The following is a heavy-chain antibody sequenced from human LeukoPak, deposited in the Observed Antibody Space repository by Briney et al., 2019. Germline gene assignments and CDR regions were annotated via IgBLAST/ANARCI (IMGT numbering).Heavy chain of an antibody. D-gene: IGHD3-10*01. V-gene: IGHV4-59*01. CDR2: IYYSGST. CDR3: ARDRYGSGSPDDAFDI. CDR1: GGSISSYY. J-gene: IGHJ3*02. Sequence: PSETLSLTCTVSGGSISSYYWSWIRQPPGKGLEWIRYIYYSGSTNYNPSLKSRVTISVDTSKNQFSLKLSSVTAADTAVYYFARDRYGSGSPDDAFDIWGQGTMVTVSS.